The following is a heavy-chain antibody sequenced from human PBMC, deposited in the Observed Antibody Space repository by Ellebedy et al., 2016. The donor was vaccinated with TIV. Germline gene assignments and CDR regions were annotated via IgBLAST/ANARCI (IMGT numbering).Heavy chain of an antibody. CDR3: AIERYSRVELDY. J-gene: IGHJ4*02. Sequence: AASVKVSCKASAYTFTSYGISWVRQAPGQGLEWMGWISAYNGNTNYAQKLQGRGTITRDTSASTAYMELSSLRSEDTAVYYFAIERYSRVELDYWGQGTLVTVSS. CDR2: ISAYNGNT. CDR1: AYTFTSYG. V-gene: IGHV1-18*01. D-gene: IGHD6-13*01.